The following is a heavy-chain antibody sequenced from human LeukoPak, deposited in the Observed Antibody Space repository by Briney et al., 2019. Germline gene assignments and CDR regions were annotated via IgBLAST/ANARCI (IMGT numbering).Heavy chain of an antibody. CDR2: ISGSGGST. J-gene: IGHJ4*02. Sequence: GGSLRLSCAASGFTFSSYAMRWVRQAPGKGLEWVSAISGSGGSTYYADSVKGRFTISRDNSKNTLYLQMNSLRAEDTAVYYCAKDGGSAVAGTGGDYWGQGTLVTVSS. V-gene: IGHV3-23*01. CDR1: GFTFSSYA. D-gene: IGHD6-19*01. CDR3: AKDGGSAVAGTGGDY.